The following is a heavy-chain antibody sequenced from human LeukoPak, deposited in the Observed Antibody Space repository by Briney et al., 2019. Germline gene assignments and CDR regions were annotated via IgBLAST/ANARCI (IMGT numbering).Heavy chain of an antibody. CDR1: GFTFSSYA. V-gene: IGHV3-15*01. CDR3: TTPEEGYFDY. Sequence: GGSLRLSCAASGFTFSSYAMSWVRQAPGKGLEWVGRIKSKTDGGTTDYAAPVKGRFTISRDDSKNTLYLQMNSLKTEDTAVYFCTTPEEGYFDYWGQGTLVTVSS. CDR2: IKSKTDGGTT. J-gene: IGHJ4*02.